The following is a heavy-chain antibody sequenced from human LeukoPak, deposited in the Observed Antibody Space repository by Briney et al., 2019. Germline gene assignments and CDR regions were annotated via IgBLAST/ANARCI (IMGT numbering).Heavy chain of an antibody. V-gene: IGHV3-21*01. J-gene: IGHJ4*02. CDR1: GFTFSSYW. CDR2: ISGSGGST. Sequence: GGSLRLSCAASGFTFSSYWMSWVRQAPGKGLEWVSAISGSGGSTYYADSVKGRFTISRDNAKNSLYLQMNSLRAEDTAVYYCARDLVVATRGSPRWGQGTLVTVSS. D-gene: IGHD5-12*01. CDR3: ARDLVVATRGSPR.